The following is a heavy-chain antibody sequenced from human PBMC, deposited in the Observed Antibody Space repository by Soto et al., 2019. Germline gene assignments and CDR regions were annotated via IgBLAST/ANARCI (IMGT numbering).Heavy chain of an antibody. D-gene: IGHD3-10*01. V-gene: IGHV4-34*01. J-gene: IGHJ4*02. CDR1: GGSFIGYD. CDR3: ASIRGGQFDLADY. CDR2: INHSGST. Sequence: SETLSLTCAVYGGSFIGYDWSWIRHPPGKGLEWIGEINHSGSTNYNPSLKSRVTISVDTSKNQFSPKLSSVTAADTAVYYCASIRGGQFDLADYGGQGTL.